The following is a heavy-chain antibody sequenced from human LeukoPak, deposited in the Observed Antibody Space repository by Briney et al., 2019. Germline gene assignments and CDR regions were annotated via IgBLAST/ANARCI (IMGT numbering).Heavy chain of an antibody. D-gene: IGHD3-10*01. Sequence: PSETLSLTCTVSGGSISSSSYYWGWIRQPPGKGLEWIGSIYYSGSTYYSPSLKSRITMSIDTSKNQFSLNLSSVTAADTAVYYCARDSMVRRNVQHYYGLDVWGQGTTVTVSS. CDR3: ARDSMVRRNVQHYYGLDV. V-gene: IGHV4-39*07. CDR1: GGSISSSSYY. J-gene: IGHJ6*02. CDR2: IYYSGST.